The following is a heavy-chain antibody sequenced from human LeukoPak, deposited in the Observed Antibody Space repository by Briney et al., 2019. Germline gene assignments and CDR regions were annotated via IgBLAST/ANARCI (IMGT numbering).Heavy chain of an antibody. CDR3: ARRRDGYRNLDY. CDR1: GYSFSTHW. Sequence: GESLKISCKGSGYSFSTHWIGWVRQMPGKGLEWMGVIYPGDSDTRYSPSFQGQVTISADKSITTAYLQWSSLKVSDTAIYYCARRRDGYRNLDYWGQGTLVTVSS. J-gene: IGHJ4*02. D-gene: IGHD5-24*01. CDR2: IYPGDSDT. V-gene: IGHV5-51*01.